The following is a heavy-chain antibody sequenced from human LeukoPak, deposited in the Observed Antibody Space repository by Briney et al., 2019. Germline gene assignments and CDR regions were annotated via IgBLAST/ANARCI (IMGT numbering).Heavy chain of an antibody. CDR2: INHSGST. V-gene: IGHV4-34*01. Sequence: NSSETLSLTCAVYGGSFSGYYWSWIRQPPGKGLEWIGEINHSGSTNYNPSLKSRVTISVDTSRSLFSLNLSSVTAADTAVYYCARGAVGYYGPSPFNYWGQGTLVTVSP. CDR3: ARGAVGYYGPSPFNY. J-gene: IGHJ4*02. CDR1: GGSFSGYY. D-gene: IGHD3-10*01.